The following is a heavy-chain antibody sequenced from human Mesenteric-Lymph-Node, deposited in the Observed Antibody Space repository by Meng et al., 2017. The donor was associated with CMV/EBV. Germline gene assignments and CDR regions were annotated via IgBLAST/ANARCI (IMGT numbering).Heavy chain of an antibody. CDR2: IGTAGDT. CDR3: ARDPTSYDILTGYFPNGLGV. CDR1: GFTFSSYD. V-gene: IGHV3-13*01. J-gene: IGHJ6*02. Sequence: GESLKISCAASGFTFSSYDMHWVRQATGKGLEWVSAIGTAGDTYYPGSVKGRFTNSRENANNSLYLQMNNLRAGDTAVYSCARDPTSYDILTGYFPNGLGVWGQGTTVTVSS. D-gene: IGHD3-9*01.